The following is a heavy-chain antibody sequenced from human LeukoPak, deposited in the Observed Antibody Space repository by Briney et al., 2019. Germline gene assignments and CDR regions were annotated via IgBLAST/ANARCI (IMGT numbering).Heavy chain of an antibody. Sequence: GGSLRLSCAASGFTFSSYAMHWVRQAPGKGLEWVAVISYDGSNKYYADSVKGRFTISRDNSKDTLYLQMNSLRAEDTAVYYCARVGPWISSSYFDYWGQGTLVTVSS. J-gene: IGHJ4*02. D-gene: IGHD6-6*01. CDR1: GFTFSSYA. CDR2: ISYDGSNK. V-gene: IGHV3-30*04. CDR3: ARVGPWISSSYFDY.